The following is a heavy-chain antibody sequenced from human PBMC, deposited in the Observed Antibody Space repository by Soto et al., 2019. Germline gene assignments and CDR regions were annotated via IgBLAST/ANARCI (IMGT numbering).Heavy chain of an antibody. Sequence: QLQLQESGPGLVKPSETLSLTCTVSGGSISSSSYYWGWIRQPPGKVLQWIGSIYYSGSTYYNPSLKNSVTISVDTSTNHFSLKLSYVTAADTAVYYCARRGRVSSWYYFDYWGQGTLVTVSS. CDR3: ARRGRVSSWYYFDY. J-gene: IGHJ4*02. CDR1: GGSISSSSYY. CDR2: IYYSGST. D-gene: IGHD6-13*01. V-gene: IGHV4-39*02.